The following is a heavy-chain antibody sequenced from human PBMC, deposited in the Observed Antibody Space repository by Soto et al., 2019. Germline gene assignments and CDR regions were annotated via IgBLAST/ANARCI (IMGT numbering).Heavy chain of an antibody. J-gene: IGHJ3*02. CDR2: IYHSGST. Sequence: SETLSLTCAVSGGSISSGGYSWSWIRQPPGKGLEWIGYIYHSGSTYYNPSLKSRVTISVDRSKNQFSLKLSSVTAADTAVYYCAGSGYRNCFCGSCYQTRHAFDIWGQGTMVTVSS. CDR3: AGSGYRNCFCGSCYQTRHAFDI. D-gene: IGHD2-15*01. CDR1: GGSISSGGYS. V-gene: IGHV4-30-2*01.